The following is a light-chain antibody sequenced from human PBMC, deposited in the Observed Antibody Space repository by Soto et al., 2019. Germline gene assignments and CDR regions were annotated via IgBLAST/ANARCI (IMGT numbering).Light chain of an antibody. CDR3: QESYSPPQP. V-gene: IGKV1-39*01. Sequence: DIQMTQSPSSLSASVGDRVTITCRASQSISKYLAWYQQKPGQAPDLLIYDVSTLHSGVPSRFSGSGSGTDFTLTIRSLQPEDVGTYYCQESYSPPQPFGQGTKVEI. CDR2: DVS. J-gene: IGKJ1*01. CDR1: QSISKY.